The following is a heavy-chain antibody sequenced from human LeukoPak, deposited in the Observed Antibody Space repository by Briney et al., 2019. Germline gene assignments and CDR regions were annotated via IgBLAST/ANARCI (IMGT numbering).Heavy chain of an antibody. V-gene: IGHV3-11*04. J-gene: IGHJ3*02. CDR2: IRSSDGAM. Sequence: GGSLRLSCAASGFTVSSNYMSWVRQAPGKGLEWVSYIRSSDGAMNYADSVKGRFTISRDNAKNSVSLQINSLRAEDTALYYCARDRHFVAFDIWGQGTMVTVSS. CDR3: ARDRHFVAFDI. CDR1: GFTVSSNY.